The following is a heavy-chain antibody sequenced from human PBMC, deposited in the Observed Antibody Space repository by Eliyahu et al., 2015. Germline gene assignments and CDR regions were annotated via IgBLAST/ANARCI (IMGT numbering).Heavy chain of an antibody. Sequence: EVQLVESGGGLVQPGGSLRLSCAASGFTFSXYEMNWVRQAPGKGLEWVSYISSSGSTIYYADSVKGRFTISRDNAKNSLYLQMNSLRAEDTAVYYCARDSSPSYSGSRLFDYWGQGTLVTVSS. J-gene: IGHJ4*02. CDR2: ISSSGSTI. CDR1: GFTFSXYE. CDR3: ARDSSPSYSGSRLFDY. V-gene: IGHV3-48*03. D-gene: IGHD1-26*01.